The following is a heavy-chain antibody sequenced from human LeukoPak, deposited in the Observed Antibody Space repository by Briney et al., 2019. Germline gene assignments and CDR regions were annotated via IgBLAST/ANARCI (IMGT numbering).Heavy chain of an antibody. D-gene: IGHD7-27*01. J-gene: IGHJ3*02. Sequence: ASVKVSCKVSGYTLTELSMHWVRQAPGKGLEWMGGFDPEDGETIYAQKFQGRVTMTEDTSTDTAYMELSSLRSEDTAVYYCATDTPKLGEDAFDIWGQGTMVTVSS. CDR1: GYTLTELS. CDR3: ATDTPKLGEDAFDI. V-gene: IGHV1-24*01. CDR2: FDPEDGET.